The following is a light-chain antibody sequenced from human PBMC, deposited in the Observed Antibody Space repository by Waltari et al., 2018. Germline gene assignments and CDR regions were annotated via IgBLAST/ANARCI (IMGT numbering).Light chain of an antibody. CDR1: TLRTSY. V-gene: IGLV3-19*01. CDR2: GKD. CDR3: SSRNGRANQVV. J-gene: IGLJ2*01. Sequence: SSELTQDPAVSVALGQTVRITCQGDTLRTSYASWYQLKPGQAPVLVIYGKDKRPSGIPDRISGYSAGTISSLTITGAQAEDEADYFCSSRNGRANQVVFGGGTKLSVL.